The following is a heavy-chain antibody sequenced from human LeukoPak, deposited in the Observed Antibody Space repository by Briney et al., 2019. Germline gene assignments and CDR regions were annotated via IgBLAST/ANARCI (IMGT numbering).Heavy chain of an antibody. J-gene: IGHJ4*02. CDR3: ARAKSWLKFDY. D-gene: IGHD3-9*01. V-gene: IGHV4-59*10. CDR1: GGSFSGYY. CDR2: IYSSGST. Sequence: SETLSLTCAVYGGSFSGYYWSWIRQPPGKGLEWIGRIYSSGSTNYNPSLKSRVTISVDTSKNQFSLKLSSVTAADTAVYYCARAKSWLKFDYWGPGTLVTVSS.